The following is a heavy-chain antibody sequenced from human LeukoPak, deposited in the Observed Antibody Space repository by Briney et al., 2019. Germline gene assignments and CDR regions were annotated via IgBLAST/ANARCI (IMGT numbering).Heavy chain of an antibody. V-gene: IGHV3-33*01. CDR1: GFTFSSYA. CDR3: ARRDNYDY. D-gene: IGHD2-15*01. J-gene: IGHJ4*02. Sequence: GGSLRLSCAASGFTFSSYAMHWVRQAPGKGLEWVALIWYDGSNKYYADSVKGRFTISRDNAKNTLYLQMNSLRAEDTAVYYCARRDNYDYWGQGTLVTVSS. CDR2: IWYDGSNK.